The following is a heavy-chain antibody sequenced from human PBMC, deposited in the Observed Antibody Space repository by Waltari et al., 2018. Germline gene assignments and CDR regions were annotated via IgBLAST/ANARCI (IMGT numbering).Heavy chain of an antibody. V-gene: IGHV3-48*03. Sequence: EVQLVESGGGLVQPGGSLRLSCAASGFILSTFEMGWVRQAPGKGLEWISSITSRLSTLYYADSVKGRFTISRDNAKNSLYLQMNSLRAEDTAVYYCATKYSSSSWDYWGQGTLVTVSS. CDR3: ATKYSSSSWDY. CDR1: GFILSTFE. CDR2: ITSRLSTL. D-gene: IGHD6-6*01. J-gene: IGHJ4*02.